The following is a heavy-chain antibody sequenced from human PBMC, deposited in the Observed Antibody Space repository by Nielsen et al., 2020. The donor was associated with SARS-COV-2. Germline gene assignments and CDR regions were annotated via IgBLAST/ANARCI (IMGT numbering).Heavy chain of an antibody. J-gene: IGHJ4*02. D-gene: IGHD2-2*01. V-gene: IGHV3-23*01. CDR1: GFSTSTYA. CDR3: AKGSPGQCSSVTCTGAIYFDY. CDR2: ISAGGST. Sequence: GGSLRLSCAASGFSTSTYAMSWVRQAPGKGLEWVSAISAGGSTYYADSAKGRFTISRDNSKNTLYLQLNSLRDEDTAVYYCAKGSPGQCSSVTCTGAIYFDYWGQGTLVTVSS.